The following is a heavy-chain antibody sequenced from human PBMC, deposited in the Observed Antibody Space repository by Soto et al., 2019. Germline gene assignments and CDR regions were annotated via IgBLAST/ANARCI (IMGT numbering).Heavy chain of an antibody. CDR1: GGSFSGYY. D-gene: IGHD6-13*01. Sequence: SETLSLTCAVYGGSFSGYYWSWIRQPPGKGLEWIGEINHSGSTNYNPSLKSRVTISVDTSKNQFSLKLSSVTAADTAVYYCAREGQQLEYNYWGQGTLVTVSS. CDR3: AREGQQLEYNY. CDR2: INHSGST. V-gene: IGHV4-34*01. J-gene: IGHJ4*02.